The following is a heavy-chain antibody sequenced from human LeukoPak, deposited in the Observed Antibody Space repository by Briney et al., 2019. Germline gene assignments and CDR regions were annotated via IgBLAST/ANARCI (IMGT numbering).Heavy chain of an antibody. D-gene: IGHD2-8*02. CDR2: INSSSSYI. V-gene: IGHV3-21*01. CDR3: ARDPGGVGMDV. CDR1: GFTFSSYS. J-gene: IGHJ6*02. Sequence: PGGSLRLSCAASGFTFSSYSMNWVRQAPGKGLEWVSFINSSSSYIYYADSVKGRFTISRDNAKNSLYLQMNSLRAEDTAVYYCARDPGGVGMDVWGQGTTVTVSS.